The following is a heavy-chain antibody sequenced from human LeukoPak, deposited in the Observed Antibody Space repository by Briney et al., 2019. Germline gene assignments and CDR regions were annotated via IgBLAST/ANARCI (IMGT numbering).Heavy chain of an antibody. V-gene: IGHV4-34*01. CDR2: INHSGST. D-gene: IGHD2-15*01. J-gene: IGHJ6*02. CDR1: GGSFSGDY. Sequence: SETLSLTCSVYGGSFSGDYWNWIRQPPGKGLEWIREINHSGSTNYSPSLKSRVTISLDTSKNQFSLRLSSVTAADTAVYYCARGVIYSYRYYYYYYAMDVWGQGTTVTVSS. CDR3: ARGVIYSYRYYYYYYAMDV.